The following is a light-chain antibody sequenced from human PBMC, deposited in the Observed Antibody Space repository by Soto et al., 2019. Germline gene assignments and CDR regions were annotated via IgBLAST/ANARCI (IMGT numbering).Light chain of an antibody. CDR2: DVS. Sequence: EIVLTQSPGTLSLSPGERATLSCRASQSVRSSFFAWYQQKPGQAPRLLIYDVSVRATGIPDRFSGSGSGTDFILTNNRLKPEDFAVYYCQQFENTVMLTFGQGTKLENK. CDR3: QQFENTVMLT. CDR1: QSVRSSF. V-gene: IGKV3-20*01. J-gene: IGKJ2*01.